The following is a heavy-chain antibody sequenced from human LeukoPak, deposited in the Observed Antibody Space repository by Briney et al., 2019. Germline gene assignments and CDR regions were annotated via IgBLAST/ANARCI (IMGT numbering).Heavy chain of an antibody. V-gene: IGHV3-7*01. J-gene: IGHJ4*02. CDR3: ARDRYYGSGSSDY. CDR2: IKQDGSEE. Sequence: GGSLRLSCAASGFTFTSYWMSWVRQAPGKGLEWVANIKQDGSEEYYGDSVKGRFTISRDNAKNSLYLQMNSLRAEDTAVYYCARDRYYGSGSSDYWGQGTLVTVSS. CDR1: GFTFTSYW. D-gene: IGHD3-10*01.